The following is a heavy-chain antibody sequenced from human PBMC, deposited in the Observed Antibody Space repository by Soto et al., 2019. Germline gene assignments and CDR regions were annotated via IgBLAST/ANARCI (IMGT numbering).Heavy chain of an antibody. J-gene: IGHJ3*02. CDR3: AHYSSGRAFDI. V-gene: IGHV4-30-4*01. CDR2: IYYSGST. CDR1: GGSISSGDYY. D-gene: IGHD6-19*01. Sequence: QVQLQESGPGLVKPSQTLSLTCTVSGGSISSGDYYWSWIRQPPGKGLEWIGYIYYSGSTYYNPSLKSRVTIAVDTSKNQFSLKLISVTAADTAVYDWAHYSSGRAFDIWGKWTMVTVSA.